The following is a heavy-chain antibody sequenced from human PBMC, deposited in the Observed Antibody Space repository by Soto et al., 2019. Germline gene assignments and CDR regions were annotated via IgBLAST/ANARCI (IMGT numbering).Heavy chain of an antibody. J-gene: IGHJ6*02. CDR1: GFTFSSYA. Sequence: QVQLVESGGGVVQPGRSLRLSCAASGFTFSSYAMHWVRQAPGKGLEWVAVISYDGSNKYYADSVKGRFTISRDNSKHTLYLEMNSLRAADTAVYYCAREGGGYGLLYYDYYGMDVWGQGTTVTVSS. V-gene: IGHV3-30-3*01. CDR3: AREGGGYGLLYYDYYGMDV. CDR2: ISYDGSNK. D-gene: IGHD5-18*01.